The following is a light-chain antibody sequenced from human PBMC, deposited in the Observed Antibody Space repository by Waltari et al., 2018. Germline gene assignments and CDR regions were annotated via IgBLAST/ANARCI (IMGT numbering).Light chain of an antibody. Sequence: DIQMTQSPSSLSASVGDRVTITRRASQGITSYLAWYQQKPGKVPKLLIYGASTLQSGVPSRFSGSGFGTDFTLTITSLQPEDVATYYCQKYNSVPLTFGGGTKVEI. V-gene: IGKV1-27*01. CDR3: QKYNSVPLT. CDR2: GAS. CDR1: QGITSY. J-gene: IGKJ4*01.